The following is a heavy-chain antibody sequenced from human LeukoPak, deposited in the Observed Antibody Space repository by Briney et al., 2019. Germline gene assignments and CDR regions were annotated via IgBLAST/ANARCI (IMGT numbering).Heavy chain of an antibody. D-gene: IGHD3-3*01. Sequence: ASETLSLTCTVSGGSISSYYWSWIRQPPGKGLEWIGYIYASGSTNYNPSLKSRVTISVDTSKNQFSLKLSSVTAADTAVYYCARTYYDFWSGYPFRGIYFDYWGQGTLVTVSS. CDR2: IYASGST. CDR1: GGSISSYY. J-gene: IGHJ4*02. V-gene: IGHV4-4*09. CDR3: ARTYYDFWSGYPFRGIYFDY.